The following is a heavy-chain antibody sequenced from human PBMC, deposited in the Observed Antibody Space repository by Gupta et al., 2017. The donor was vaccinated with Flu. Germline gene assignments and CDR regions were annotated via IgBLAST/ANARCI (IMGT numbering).Heavy chain of an antibody. J-gene: IGHJ4*02. CDR2: IREDSSER. D-gene: IGHD1-20*01. Sequence: EVRLAESGVGLAQPGGSLRLSCGGYGFPFSHSWISWVRQAPGKGLEWVANIREDSSERFYVDSVEGRFTISRDNARNLVYLQMNSLRVEDTAVYYCTRDANWNGFDYWGQGTLVTVSS. V-gene: IGHV3-7*01. CDR3: TRDANWNGFDY. CDR1: GFPFSHSW.